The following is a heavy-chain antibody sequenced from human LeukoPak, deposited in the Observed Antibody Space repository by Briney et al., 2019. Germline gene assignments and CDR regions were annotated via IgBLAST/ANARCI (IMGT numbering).Heavy chain of an antibody. D-gene: IGHD3-10*01. V-gene: IGHV3-23*01. J-gene: IGHJ5*02. CDR3: AKSTQLWFGHNWFDP. CDR1: GFTFSSYA. Sequence: PGGSLRLSCAASGFTFSSYAMSWVRQAPGKGLEWVSAISGSGGSTYYTDSVKGRFTISRDNSKNTLYLQMNSLRAEDTAVYYCAKSTQLWFGHNWFDPWGQGTLVTVSS. CDR2: ISGSGGST.